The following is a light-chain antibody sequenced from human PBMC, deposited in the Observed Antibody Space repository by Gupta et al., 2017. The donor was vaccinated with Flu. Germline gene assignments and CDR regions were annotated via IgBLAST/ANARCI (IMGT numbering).Light chain of an antibody. V-gene: IGLV2-8*01. CDR2: EVT. CDR1: SSDVGAYNY. CDR3: SSYAGSNNFV. J-gene: IGLJ1*01. Sequence: SALSQPPSASGSPLHTVAISCTGTSSDVGAYNYVSWYQQHPGKAPKLMIYEVTKRPSGVPDRFSGSKSGNTASLTVSGLQAEDEADYYCSSYAGSNNFVFGTGTKVTVL.